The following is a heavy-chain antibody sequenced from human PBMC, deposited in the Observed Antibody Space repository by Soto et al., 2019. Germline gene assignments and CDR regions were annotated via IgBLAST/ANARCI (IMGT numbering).Heavy chain of an antibody. CDR1: GYTFTSYG. V-gene: IGHV1-18*04. D-gene: IGHD2-21*02. J-gene: IGHJ4*02. CDR2: ISAYNGNT. Sequence: ASVKVSCKASGYTFTSYGISWVRQAPVQGLEWMGWISAYNGNTNYAQRLQGRVTMTTDTSTSTAYMDLRSLRSDDTAVYYCARVAYCGGDCYSEVDYWGQGTLVTV. CDR3: ARVAYCGGDCYSEVDY.